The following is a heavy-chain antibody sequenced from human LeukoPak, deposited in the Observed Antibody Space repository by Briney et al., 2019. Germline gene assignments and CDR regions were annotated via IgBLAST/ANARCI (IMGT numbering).Heavy chain of an antibody. CDR3: ARGPYDDHVDY. Sequence: GGALRLSRAASGFTLSDYYMSWIRQAPGKGLEWVSYISSTGITKYYADSVKGRFTVSRDNAKNSLYLQMNGLRAEDTAVYYCARGPYDDHVDYWGQGTLLTVSS. CDR2: ISSTGITK. J-gene: IGHJ4*02. CDR1: GFTLSDYY. D-gene: IGHD4-17*01. V-gene: IGHV3-11*01.